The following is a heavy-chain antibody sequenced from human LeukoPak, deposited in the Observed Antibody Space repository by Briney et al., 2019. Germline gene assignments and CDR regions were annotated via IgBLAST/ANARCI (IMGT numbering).Heavy chain of an antibody. V-gene: IGHV5-51*01. J-gene: IGHJ3*02. CDR1: GYRFTRYW. CDR2: IYPGDSDT. CDR3: ARLWGYCSGGSCHDPFDI. D-gene: IGHD2-15*01. Sequence: GESLKISCQGSGYRFTRYWIGWVRQMPGKGLECMGIIYPGDSDTRYSPSFQGQVTMSADKSISTAYLQWSSLKASDIATYYCARLWGYCSGGSCHDPFDIWGEGTKVTVSS.